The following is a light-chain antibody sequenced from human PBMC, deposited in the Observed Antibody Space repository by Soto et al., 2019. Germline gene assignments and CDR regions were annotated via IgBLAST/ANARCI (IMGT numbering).Light chain of an antibody. J-gene: IGKJ1*01. CDR2: DAS. CDR1: QSVSNS. CDR3: QQRSNSWT. Sequence: DTVLTQSPATLSLSPGDRATLSCRASQSVSNSLNWYQQKPGQPPRLLIYDASKRGTGIPARFSGSGSGTDFTLASSSLEAEVFAIYYCQQRSNSWTFGQGTKVEIK. V-gene: IGKV3-11*01.